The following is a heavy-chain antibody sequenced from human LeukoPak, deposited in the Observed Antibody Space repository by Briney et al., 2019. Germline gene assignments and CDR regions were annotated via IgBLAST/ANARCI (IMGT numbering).Heavy chain of an antibody. CDR3: ARSYYDSSGTPDY. V-gene: IGHV4-59*01. CDR1: GGSISSYY. CDR2: IYYSGST. Sequence: PSETLSLTCTVSGGSISSYYWSWVRQPPGKGLEWIGYIYYSGSTNYNPSLKSRVTISVDTSKSQFSLKLSSVTAADTAVYYCARSYYDSSGTPDYWGQGTLVTVSS. J-gene: IGHJ4*02. D-gene: IGHD3-22*01.